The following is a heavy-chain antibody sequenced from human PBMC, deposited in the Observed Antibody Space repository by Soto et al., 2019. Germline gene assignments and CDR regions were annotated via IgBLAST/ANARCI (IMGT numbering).Heavy chain of an antibody. V-gene: IGHV3-21*01. CDR1: GFTFSSYS. Sequence: EVQLVESGGGLVKPGGSLRLSCAASGFTFSSYSMNWVRQAPGKGLEWVSSISSSSSSIYYADSVKGRFTISRDNAKNSLYLQMNSLRADDTAVYYCARDLPRFTTPINWFDSWGQGTLVTVSS. J-gene: IGHJ5*01. CDR3: ARDLPRFTTPINWFDS. D-gene: IGHD2-15*01. CDR2: ISSSSSSI.